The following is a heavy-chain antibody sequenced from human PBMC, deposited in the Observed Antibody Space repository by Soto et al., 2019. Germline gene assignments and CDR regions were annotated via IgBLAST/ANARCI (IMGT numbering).Heavy chain of an antibody. V-gene: IGHV4-4*02. CDR2: IYHSGST. D-gene: IGHD3-10*01. CDR1: GGSISSSNW. J-gene: IGHJ5*02. CDR3: ARDAEGGSGSGWFDP. Sequence: QVQLQESGPGLVKPSGTLSLTCAVSGGSISSSNWWSWVRQPPGKGLEWIGEIYHSGSTNYNPSLKSRVPISVDKSKNQFSLKLSAVTAADTAVYYCARDAEGGSGSGWFDPGGQGTLVTVSS.